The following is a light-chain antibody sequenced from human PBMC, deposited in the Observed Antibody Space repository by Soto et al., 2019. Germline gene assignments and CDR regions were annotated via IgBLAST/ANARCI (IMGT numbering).Light chain of an antibody. Sequence: QSALTQPPSASGSPGQSVTISCTGTSSDVGGYHYVSWYQQHPGKAPKLMIYEVSKRPSGVPDRFSGSKSGNTASLTVSGLQAEDEADYYCSSYAGSHNLFGGGTKVTVL. CDR3: SSYAGSHNL. V-gene: IGLV2-8*01. CDR2: EVS. CDR1: SSDVGGYHY. J-gene: IGLJ2*01.